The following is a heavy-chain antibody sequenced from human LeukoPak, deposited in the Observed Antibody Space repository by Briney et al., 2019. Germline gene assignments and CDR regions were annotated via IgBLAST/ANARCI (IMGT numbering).Heavy chain of an antibody. Sequence: GGSLRLSCAASGFTFSSYEMNWVRQAPGKGLEWVSYISSSGSTLYYADSVKGRFTISRDNAKNSLYLQMNSLRAEDTAVYYCARDSFFGYYYYYMDVWGKGTTVTISS. D-gene: IGHD3-3*01. J-gene: IGHJ6*03. CDR3: ARDSFFGYYYYYMDV. CDR2: ISSSGSTL. CDR1: GFTFSSYE. V-gene: IGHV3-48*03.